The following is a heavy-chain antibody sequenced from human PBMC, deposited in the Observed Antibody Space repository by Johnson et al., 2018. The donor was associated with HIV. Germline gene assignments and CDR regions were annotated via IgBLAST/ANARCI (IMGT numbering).Heavy chain of an antibody. V-gene: IGHV3-15*01. CDR1: GFIFSNAW. CDR2: LKTNTDGGTT. Sequence: VLLVESGGGLVKPGGSLRLSCAASGFIFSNAWMSWVRQAPGKGLEWVGRLKTNTDGGTTDYATTVKGRFTISSDDSKNTLYLQMNSLKTEDTAVYYCTTTVAGGACWGQGTMVTVSS. CDR3: TTTVAGGAC. J-gene: IGHJ3*01. D-gene: IGHD6-19*01.